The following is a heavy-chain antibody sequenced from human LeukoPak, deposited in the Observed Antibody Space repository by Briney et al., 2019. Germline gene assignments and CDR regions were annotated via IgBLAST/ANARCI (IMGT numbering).Heavy chain of an antibody. D-gene: IGHD3-10*01. CDR3: ARMVRGVTFDY. V-gene: IGHV3-7*03. CDR2: IKQDGSEK. CDR1: GFTFSSYW. Sequence: GGSLRLSCAASGFTFSSYWMSWVRQAPGKELEWVANIKQDGSEKYYVDSVKGRFTISRDNAKNSLYLQMNSLRAEDTAVYYCARMVRGVTFDYWGQGTLVTVSS. J-gene: IGHJ4*02.